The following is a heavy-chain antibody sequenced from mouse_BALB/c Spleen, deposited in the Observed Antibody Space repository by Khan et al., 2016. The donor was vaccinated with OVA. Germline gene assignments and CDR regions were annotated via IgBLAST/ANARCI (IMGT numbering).Heavy chain of an antibody. V-gene: IGHV1-4*01. CDR1: GYTFTSYT. CDR2: INPSSAYT. CDR3: ARDGAYDRNDGWFAY. J-gene: IGHJ3*01. Sequence: QVQLQQSGAELARPGASVKMSCKASGYTFTSYTIHWIKQRPGQGLEWIGFINPSSAYTNYNQKFKDKATLTADKSSTTAYMQLSSLTSDDSAVYYCARDGAYDRNDGWFAYWGQGTLVTVSA. D-gene: IGHD2-14*01.